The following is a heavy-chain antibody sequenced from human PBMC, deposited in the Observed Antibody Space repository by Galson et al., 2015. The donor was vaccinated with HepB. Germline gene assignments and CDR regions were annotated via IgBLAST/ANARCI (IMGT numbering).Heavy chain of an antibody. V-gene: IGHV1-18*04. J-gene: IGHJ1*01. CDR2: ISAYNGNT. CDR3: ARGPFFGELTQILVLQH. CDR1: GYTFTSYG. Sequence: SVKVSCKASGYTFTSYGISWVRQAPGQGLEWMGWISAYNGNTNNAQKFQGRVTMTTDTSTNTAYMELWSLRADDAAIYYCARGPFFGELTQILVLQHWGQGTLISVSS. D-gene: IGHD3-10*01.